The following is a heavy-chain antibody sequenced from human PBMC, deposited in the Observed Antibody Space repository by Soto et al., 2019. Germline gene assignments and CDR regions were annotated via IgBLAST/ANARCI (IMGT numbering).Heavy chain of an antibody. V-gene: IGHV1-69*02. CDR2: FIPILDMA. D-gene: IGHD2-21*01. Sequence: QVQVVQSGAEVKKPESSVKVSCKPSGGTFNTYTVNWVRLAPGHGLEWMGRFIPILDMASYAQKFQDRVTITADRSTFTAHMELNSLTSDDTAVYYCAITYCRDNSCPRDFDFWGPGTRVTVSS. CDR3: AITYCRDNSCPRDFDF. CDR1: GGTFNTYT. J-gene: IGHJ4*02.